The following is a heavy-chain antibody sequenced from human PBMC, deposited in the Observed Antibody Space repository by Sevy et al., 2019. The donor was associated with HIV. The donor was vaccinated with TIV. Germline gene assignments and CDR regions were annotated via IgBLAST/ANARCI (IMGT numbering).Heavy chain of an antibody. V-gene: IGHV3-33*01. CDR1: GFTFSNYA. CDR3: ARGGYYYDNAAYYALDS. D-gene: IGHD3-22*01. CDR2: IWSDGAYQ. J-gene: IGHJ4*02. Sequence: GGSLRLSCAATGFTFSNYAMHWVRQAPGKGMEWVAIIWSDGAYQYHGDSVKGGFTISRDNSRNTLYLQMNNVGVEDTSVYYCARGGYYYDNAAYYALDSWGQGTLVTVSS.